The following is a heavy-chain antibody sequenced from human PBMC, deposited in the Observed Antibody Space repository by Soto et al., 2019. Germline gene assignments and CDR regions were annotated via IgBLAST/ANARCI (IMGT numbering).Heavy chain of an antibody. J-gene: IGHJ3*02. V-gene: IGHV3-74*01. CDR1: GFTFSSYW. CDR2: INSDGSST. Sequence: EVQLVESGGGLVQPGGSLRLSCAASGFTFSSYWMHWVRQAPGKGLVWVSRINSDGSSTSYADSVKGRFTISRDNAKKTLYLQMNTLSAEDTGVYYCARTPKGSAFDSGGKGTMVTVSS. D-gene: IGHD3-10*01. CDR3: ARTPKGSAFDS.